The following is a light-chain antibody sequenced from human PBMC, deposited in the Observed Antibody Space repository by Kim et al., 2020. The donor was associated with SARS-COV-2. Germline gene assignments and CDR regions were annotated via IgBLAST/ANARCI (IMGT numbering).Light chain of an antibody. CDR1: QSISTL. CDR2: KSS. Sequence: DIQMTQSPSTLSASVGDRVTITCRASQSISTLLAWYQQRPGKAPKLLIYKSSTLASGVPSRFSGGGSGTEFTLTISSLQPDDFATYYCQQYKNYSPTFGQGTKVDIK. CDR3: QQYKNYSPT. J-gene: IGKJ1*01. V-gene: IGKV1-5*03.